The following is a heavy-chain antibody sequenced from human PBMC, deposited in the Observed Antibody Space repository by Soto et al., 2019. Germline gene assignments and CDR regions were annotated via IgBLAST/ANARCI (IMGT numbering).Heavy chain of an antibody. CDR3: AKDLEDGARHTYWYFDL. D-gene: IGHD4-17*01. J-gene: IGHJ2*01. V-gene: IGHV3-9*01. CDR1: GFRFDDYA. Sequence: EVQLVESGGGLVRPGRSLRLSCAASGFRFDDYAMHWVRQPPGKGLEWVSGISWNSGSSDYADSVKGRFTISRDNAKNSLHLQMNSLRAEDTALYYCAKDLEDGARHTYWYFDLWGRGTPVTVSS. CDR2: ISWNSGSS.